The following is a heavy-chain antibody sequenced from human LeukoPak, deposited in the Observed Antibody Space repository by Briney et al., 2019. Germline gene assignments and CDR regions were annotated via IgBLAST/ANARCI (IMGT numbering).Heavy chain of an antibody. CDR1: GFTFSSYA. J-gene: IGHJ4*02. Sequence: GGSLRLSCAASGFTFSSYAMSWVRQAPGKGLEWVSAISGSGGNTYYADSVKGRFTISRDNAKNSLYLQMNSLRAEDTAVYYCAREVGTYSSSWYYFDYWGQGTLVTVSS. CDR3: AREVGTYSSSWYYFDY. D-gene: IGHD6-13*01. V-gene: IGHV3-23*01. CDR2: ISGSGGNT.